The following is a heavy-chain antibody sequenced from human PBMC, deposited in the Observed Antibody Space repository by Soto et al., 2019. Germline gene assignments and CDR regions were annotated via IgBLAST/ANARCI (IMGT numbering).Heavy chain of an antibody. CDR1: GGSISSYY. CDR2: IYYSGST. CDR3: ARGGGRQLDY. J-gene: IGHJ4*02. D-gene: IGHD1-26*01. Sequence: QVQLQESGPGLVKPSETLSLTCTVSGGSISSYYWSWIRQPPGKGLEWIGYIYYSGSTNYNPSLKSRLPISVDTSKNHFALKLSSVTAADTAVYYWARGGGRQLDYWGQGTLVTVSS. V-gene: IGHV4-59*08.